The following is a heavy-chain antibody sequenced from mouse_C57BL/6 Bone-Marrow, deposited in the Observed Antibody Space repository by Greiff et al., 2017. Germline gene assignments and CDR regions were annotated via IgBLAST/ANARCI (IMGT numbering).Heavy chain of an antibody. CDR2: IDPEDGET. V-gene: IGHV14-2*01. Sequence: DVKLQESGAELVKPGASVKLSCTASGFNIKDYYMHWVKQRTEQGLEWIGRIDPEDGETKYAPKFQGKATITADTSSNTAYLQLSSLTSEDTAVYYCASYGLTVPYAMDYWGQGTSVTVSS. J-gene: IGHJ4*01. CDR3: ASYGLTVPYAMDY. D-gene: IGHD1-1*01. CDR1: GFNIKDYY.